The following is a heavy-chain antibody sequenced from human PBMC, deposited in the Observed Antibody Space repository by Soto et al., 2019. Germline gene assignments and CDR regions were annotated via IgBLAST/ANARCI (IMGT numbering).Heavy chain of an antibody. CDR3: AKEGFNTTMAAGYVEY. J-gene: IGHJ4*02. Sequence: QTGGALRLSSAASRFTFRDSGMHWVRQAPVKVLERMADISSDGSIKFYGDSMKGRFTISRDNSKNMVYLQMNSLRREDTALYYCAKEGFNTTMAAGYVEYWVQGSLVAVSS. V-gene: IGHV3-30*18. CDR2: ISSDGSIK. D-gene: IGHD5-18*01. CDR1: RFTFRDSG.